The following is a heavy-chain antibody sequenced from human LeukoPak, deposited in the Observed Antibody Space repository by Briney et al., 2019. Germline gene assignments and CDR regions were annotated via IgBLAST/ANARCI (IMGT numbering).Heavy chain of an antibody. J-gene: IGHJ4*02. CDR3: ARAINSWYVDY. CDR2: INHSGNS. V-gene: IGHV4-39*07. Sequence: PSETLSLTCSVSGGSIYSSSYYWAWIRQPPGKGLEWIGNINHSGNSYYNPSLKSRVTISVDTSRHQFSLKLSSVTAADTAVYYCARAINSWYVDYWGQGTLVTVSS. CDR1: GGSIYSSSYY. D-gene: IGHD6-13*01.